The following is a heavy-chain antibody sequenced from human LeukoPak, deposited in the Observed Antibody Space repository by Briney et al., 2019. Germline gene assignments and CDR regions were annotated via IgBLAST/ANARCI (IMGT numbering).Heavy chain of an antibody. D-gene: IGHD3-22*01. J-gene: IGHJ4*02. CDR2: IRSKAYGGTT. CDR1: GFTFGDYA. CDR3: TRDPRPFYYDSSGYYDY. V-gene: IGHV3-49*03. Sequence: GGSLRLSCTASGFTFGDYAMSWFRQAPGKGLEWVGFIRSKAYGGTTEYAASVKGRFTISRDDFKSIAYLQMNSLKTEDTAVYYCTRDPRPFYYDSSGYYDYWGQGTLVTVSS.